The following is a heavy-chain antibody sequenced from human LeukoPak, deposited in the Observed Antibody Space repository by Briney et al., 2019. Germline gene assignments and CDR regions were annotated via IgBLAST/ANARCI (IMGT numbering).Heavy chain of an antibody. CDR3: ARDVGGWFDP. J-gene: IGHJ5*02. D-gene: IGHD2-15*01. V-gene: IGHV4-61*02. CDR2: IYASGST. CDR1: GGSISSGDYF. Sequence: SETLSLTCTVSGGSISSGDYFWSWIRQPAGKGLEWIGRIYASGSTSYNPSLKSRVTISVDTSKNQFSLKLTSVTAADTAVYYCARDVGGWFDPWGQGTLVTVSS.